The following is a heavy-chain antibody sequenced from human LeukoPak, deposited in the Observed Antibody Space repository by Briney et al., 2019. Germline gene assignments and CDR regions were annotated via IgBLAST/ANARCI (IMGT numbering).Heavy chain of an antibody. D-gene: IGHD1-20*01. CDR1: GFALSSHW. V-gene: IGHV3-7*01. CDR2: VNRDGSET. CDR3: ARGDGITGTRRLFDY. J-gene: IGHJ4*02. Sequence: GSLRLSCAASGFALSSHWMTWVRQVPGRGPEWVANVNRDGSETYYLDSVKGRFTISKDNAKNSLYLQMNSLRAEDTAVYFCARGDGITGTRRLFDYWGQGTLVTVSS.